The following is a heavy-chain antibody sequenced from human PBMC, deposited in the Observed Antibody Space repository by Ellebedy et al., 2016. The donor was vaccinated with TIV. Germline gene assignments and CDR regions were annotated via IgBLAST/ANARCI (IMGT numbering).Heavy chain of an antibody. V-gene: IGHV1-18*01. D-gene: IGHD3-10*01. Sequence: ASVKVSCKASGFAFASYGISWVRQAPGQGLEWMGWISSYNGNTKFAQKVQGRVTLTTDSSTSTAYMALRSLRSDDTAVYYCARDMVQGMVARYLWFDYWGQGTVVTVSS. CDR2: ISSYNGNT. CDR3: ARDMVQGMVARYLWFDY. J-gene: IGHJ4*02. CDR1: GFAFASYG.